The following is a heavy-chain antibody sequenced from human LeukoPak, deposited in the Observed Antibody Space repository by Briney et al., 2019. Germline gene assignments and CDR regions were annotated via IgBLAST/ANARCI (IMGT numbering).Heavy chain of an antibody. CDR3: ARRWYHAYCDY. V-gene: IGHV4-59*02. J-gene: IGHJ4*02. D-gene: IGHD2-15*01. Sequence: KPSETLSLTCSVSGGSVSSYYWSWIRQSPGKGLEWIGYIHNSGRTNYNPSLKSRVTVSADTSKNQFSLKLTSVTAADTAVYYCARRWYHAYCDYWGQGSLVTVSS. CDR1: GGSVSSYY. CDR2: IHNSGRT.